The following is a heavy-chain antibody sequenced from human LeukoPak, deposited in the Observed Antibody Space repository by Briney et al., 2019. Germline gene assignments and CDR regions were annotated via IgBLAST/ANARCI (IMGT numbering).Heavy chain of an antibody. Sequence: GGSLRLSCAASGFTFRSFWLHWVRQVPGKGLVWVSRISTDGTTTDYADSVRGRFTISRDNAKNSLYLQMNSLRAEDTAVYYCARDGYYDFWSAYLPKLNWFDPWGQGTLVTVSS. CDR1: GFTFRSFW. CDR2: ISTDGTTT. J-gene: IGHJ5*02. V-gene: IGHV3-74*01. CDR3: ARDGYYDFWSAYLPKLNWFDP. D-gene: IGHD3-3*01.